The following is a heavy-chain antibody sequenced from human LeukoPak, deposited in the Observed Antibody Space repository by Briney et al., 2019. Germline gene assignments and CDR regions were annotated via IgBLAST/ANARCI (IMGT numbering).Heavy chain of an antibody. Sequence: GASVKVSCKASDYTFTSYGISWVRQAPGQGLEWMGWISTYNGNTHYAQTVQDRVTMTTDTSTSTAYMELRSLRSDDTAVYYCAREGDGWTFDIWGQGTMVTVSS. V-gene: IGHV1-18*01. CDR2: ISTYNGNT. CDR1: DYTFTSYG. D-gene: IGHD2-2*03. J-gene: IGHJ3*02. CDR3: AREGDGWTFDI.